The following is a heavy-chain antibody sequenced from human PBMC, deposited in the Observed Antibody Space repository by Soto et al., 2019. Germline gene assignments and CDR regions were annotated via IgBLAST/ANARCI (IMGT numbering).Heavy chain of an antibody. J-gene: IGHJ2*01. V-gene: IGHV1-69*12. Sequence: QVQLVQSGAEVKKPGSSVKVSCKASVGTFSSYAISWVRQAPGQGLEWMGGNIPICGTANYAQKFQGRVTITADESTSTAYMELSSLRSEDTAVYYCASLNSSWEHWYFDLWGRGTLVTVSS. CDR2: NIPICGTA. CDR1: VGTFSSYA. D-gene: IGHD6-13*01. CDR3: ASLNSSWEHWYFDL.